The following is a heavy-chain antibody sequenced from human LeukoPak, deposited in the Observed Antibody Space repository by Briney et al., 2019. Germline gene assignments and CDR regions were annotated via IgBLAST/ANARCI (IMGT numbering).Heavy chain of an antibody. J-gene: IGHJ4*02. CDR3: AREGRGGYNFHFDY. Sequence: GGSLRLSCAASGFTFSDYYMSWVRQAPGKGLEWVSVIYSGGSTYYADSVKGRFTISRDNSKNTLYLQMNSLRAEDTAVYYCAREGRGGYNFHFDYWGQGTLVTVSS. V-gene: IGHV3-53*01. D-gene: IGHD5-24*01. CDR1: GFTFSDYY. CDR2: IYSGGST.